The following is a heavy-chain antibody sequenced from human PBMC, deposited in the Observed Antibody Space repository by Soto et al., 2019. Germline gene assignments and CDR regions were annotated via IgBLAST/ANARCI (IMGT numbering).Heavy chain of an antibody. Sequence: QLQLQESGPGLVKPSETLSLTCTVSGGSISSSSYYWGWIRQPPGKGLEGIGSIYYSGSPHYNPSLKSRVSTAPNTPKNQFSQKLSPVTAAHTAVYYCARLGGGTVGDYPFDYWGQGTLVTVYS. J-gene: IGHJ4*02. D-gene: IGHD3-10*01. V-gene: IGHV4-39*01. CDR1: GGSISSSSYY. CDR3: ARLGGGTVGDYPFDY. CDR2: IYYSGSP.